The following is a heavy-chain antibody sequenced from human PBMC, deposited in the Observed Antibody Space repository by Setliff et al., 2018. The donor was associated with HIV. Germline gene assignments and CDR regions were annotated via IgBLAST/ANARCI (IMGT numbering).Heavy chain of an antibody. Sequence: PSQTLSLTCAISGDSVSSNTAAWNWIRQSPSRGLEWLGRTYYRSKWSNDYAVSVKSRITINPDTSKNQFSLKLRSVTAADTAVYYCARVVWMAAAGTIDYYYYGMDIWGQGTTVTVSS. CDR3: ARVVWMAAAGTIDYYYYGMDI. V-gene: IGHV6-1*01. J-gene: IGHJ6*02. CDR1: GDSVSSNTAA. CDR2: TYYRSKWSN. D-gene: IGHD6-13*01.